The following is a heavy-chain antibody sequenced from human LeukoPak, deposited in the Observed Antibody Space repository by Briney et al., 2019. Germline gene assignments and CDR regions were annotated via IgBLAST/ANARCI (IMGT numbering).Heavy chain of an antibody. CDR1: GGSFSGYY. J-gene: IGHJ4*02. D-gene: IGHD1-26*01. CDR2: IYTSGST. Sequence: PSETLSLTCAVYGGSFSGYYWSWIRQPAGKGLEWIGRIYTSGSTNYNPSLKSRVTISVDTSKNQFSLKLSSVTAADTAVYYCASVSGSYYYFDYWGQGTLVTVSS. CDR3: ASVSGSYYYFDY. V-gene: IGHV4-59*10.